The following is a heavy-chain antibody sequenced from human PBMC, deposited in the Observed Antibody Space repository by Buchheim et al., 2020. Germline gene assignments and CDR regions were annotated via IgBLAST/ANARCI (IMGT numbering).Heavy chain of an antibody. V-gene: IGHV3-30*03. CDR3: ARAMGGYYYCAMDV. J-gene: IGHJ6*02. CDR1: GFTLSSYD. D-gene: IGHD5-18*01. CDR2: ISYDGNNK. Sequence: QVQLVESGGGVVQPGRSLRLSCAASGFTLSSYDMHWVRQAPGKGLERVAIISYDGNNKYYADSVKGRFTISRDNAGNSLFLQMNSLRAEDTAVYHCARAMGGYYYCAMDVWGQGTT.